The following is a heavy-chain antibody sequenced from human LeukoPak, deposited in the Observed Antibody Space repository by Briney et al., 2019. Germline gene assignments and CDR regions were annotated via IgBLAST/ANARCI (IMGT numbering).Heavy chain of an antibody. D-gene: IGHD1-26*01. Sequence: MASETLSLTCTVSGGSISSYYWSWIRQPPGKGLEWIGYIYYSGSTNYNPSLKSRVTISVDTSKNQFSLKLSSVTAADTAVYYCARVVGATTEYYFDYWGQGTLVTVSS. CDR2: IYYSGST. J-gene: IGHJ4*02. CDR3: ARVVGATTEYYFDY. CDR1: GGSISSYY. V-gene: IGHV4-59*01.